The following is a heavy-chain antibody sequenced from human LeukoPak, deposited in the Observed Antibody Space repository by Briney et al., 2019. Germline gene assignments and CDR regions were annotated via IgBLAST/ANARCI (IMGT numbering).Heavy chain of an antibody. D-gene: IGHD6-6*01. V-gene: IGHV3-33*01. J-gene: IGHJ4*02. CDR2: TWYDGSNK. CDR1: GCTFTNYG. CDR3: ARDPPSAYTSPWFYFDY. Sequence: PGRSLRLSCAASGCTFTNYGMHWVRQAPGKGLEWVAVTWYDGSNKYYADSVKGRFTISRDNSKNTLYLQMNSLRAEDTAVYYCARDPPSAYTSPWFYFDYWGQGTLVTVSS.